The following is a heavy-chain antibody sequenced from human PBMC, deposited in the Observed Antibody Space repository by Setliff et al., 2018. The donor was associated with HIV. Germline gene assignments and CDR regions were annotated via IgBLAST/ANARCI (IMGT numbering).Heavy chain of an antibody. D-gene: IGHD6-13*01. Sequence: PGGSLRLSCAASGFTFSSYAMSWVRQAPGKGLEWVSAISGSGGSTYCADSVKGRFTISRDNSKNTLYLQMNSLRAEDTAVYYCARSISSSWLYYYYYYMDVWGKGTTVTVSS. CDR2: ISGSGGST. CDR3: ARSISSSWLYYYYYYMDV. V-gene: IGHV3-23*01. J-gene: IGHJ6*03. CDR1: GFTFSSYA.